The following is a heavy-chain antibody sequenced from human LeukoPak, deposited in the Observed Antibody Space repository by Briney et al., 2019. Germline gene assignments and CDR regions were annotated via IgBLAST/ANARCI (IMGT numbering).Heavy chain of an antibody. V-gene: IGHV4-34*12. J-gene: IGHJ4*02. Sequence: SGPLSLPCAAYGGSFVGYSWSWIRQPPGKGLDWMGEIIQSGSTNYKPSLKRRIPISVETSKNQFSLKLSSVTAADPAVYYWARAPPLLWFGERTFSFDYWGQGTLVTVSS. CDR2: IIQSGST. CDR3: ARAPPLLWFGERTFSFDY. CDR1: GGSFVGYS. D-gene: IGHD3-10*01.